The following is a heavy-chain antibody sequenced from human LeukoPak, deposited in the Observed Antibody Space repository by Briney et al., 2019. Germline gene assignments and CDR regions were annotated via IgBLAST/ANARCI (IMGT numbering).Heavy chain of an antibody. CDR3: ARVGCSGGSCYNHYYYGMDV. D-gene: IGHD2-15*01. CDR1: GGTFSSYA. Sequence: ASVKVSCKASGGTFSSYAISWVRQAPGQGLEWMGRIIPILGIANYAQKFQGRVTITADKSTSTAYMELSSLRSEDTAVYYCARVGCSGGSCYNHYYYGMDVWGQGTTVTVSS. CDR2: IIPILGIA. J-gene: IGHJ6*02. V-gene: IGHV1-69*04.